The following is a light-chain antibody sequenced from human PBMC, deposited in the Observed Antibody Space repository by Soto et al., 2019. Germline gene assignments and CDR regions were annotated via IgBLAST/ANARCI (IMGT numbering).Light chain of an antibody. CDR3: QKYNSVSYA. V-gene: IGKV1-27*01. CDR1: QGISNY. J-gene: IGKJ2*01. Sequence: DIQMTHSPSSLSASVGDRVTITCRASQGISNYLAWYQQKPGKIPKLLIYAASTLQSGVPSRFSGSGSGTDFTLTISSLQPEDVATYYCQKYNSVSYAFGQGTKLEI. CDR2: AAS.